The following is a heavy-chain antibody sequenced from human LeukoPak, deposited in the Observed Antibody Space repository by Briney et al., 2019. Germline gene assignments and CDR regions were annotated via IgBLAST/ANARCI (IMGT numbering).Heavy chain of an antibody. D-gene: IGHD3-10*01. CDR3: ARAGLLWFGESHRGYFDY. V-gene: IGHV1-46*01. Sequence: GASVKVSCKASGYTFTSYYMHWVRQAPGQGLEWMGIINPSGGSTSYAQKFQGRVTMTRDMSTSTVYMELSSLRSEDTAVYYCARAGLLWFGESHRGYFDYWGQGTLVTVSS. J-gene: IGHJ4*02. CDR1: GYTFTSYY. CDR2: INPSGGST.